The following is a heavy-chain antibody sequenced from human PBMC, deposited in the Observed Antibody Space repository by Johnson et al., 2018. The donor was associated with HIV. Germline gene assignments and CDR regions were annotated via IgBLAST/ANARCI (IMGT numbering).Heavy chain of an antibody. Sequence: VQLVESGGGLVQPGGSLRLSCAASGFTFSSYDMHWVRQATGKGLEWVSALGTAGDTYYPGSVKGRLPISRENAKNSLYLQMNSLRAGDTAVYYCAREGMYSSYQGSFDIWGQGTMVTVSS. CDR1: GFTFSSYD. CDR2: LGTAGDT. CDR3: AREGMYSSYQGSFDI. D-gene: IGHD6-6*01. J-gene: IGHJ3*02. V-gene: IGHV3-13*01.